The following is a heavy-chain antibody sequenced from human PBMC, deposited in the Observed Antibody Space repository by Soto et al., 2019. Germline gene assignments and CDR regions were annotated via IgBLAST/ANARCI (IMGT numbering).Heavy chain of an antibody. CDR1: GFTFSSYA. Sequence: PGGSLRLSCAASGFTFSSYAMSWVRQAPGKGLEWVSAISGSGGSTYYADSVKGRFTISRDNSKNTLYLQMNSLRAEDTAVYYCAKALGYCSSTSCPSVGWFDPWGQGTLVSVSS. CDR2: ISGSGGST. D-gene: IGHD2-2*01. V-gene: IGHV3-23*01. J-gene: IGHJ5*02. CDR3: AKALGYCSSTSCPSVGWFDP.